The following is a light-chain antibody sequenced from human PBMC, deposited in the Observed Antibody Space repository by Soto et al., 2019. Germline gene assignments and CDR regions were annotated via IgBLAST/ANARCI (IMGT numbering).Light chain of an antibody. CDR3: QQYSNSPLT. V-gene: IGKV3-20*01. CDR2: VAS. CDR1: QSVSSNY. Sequence: EIVLTQSPGTLSLSPGERATLSCRTSQSVSSNYLAWYQQKPGQAPRLLIYVASTRATAIPDRFSGSGSGIDFTLTISRLEPEDFAVYYCQQYSNSPLTCGGGTKVEIK. J-gene: IGKJ4*01.